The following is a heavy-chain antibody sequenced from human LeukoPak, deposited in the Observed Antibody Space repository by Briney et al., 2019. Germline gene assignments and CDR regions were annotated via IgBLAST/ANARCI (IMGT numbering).Heavy chain of an antibody. J-gene: IGHJ4*02. CDR3: ARAGGGSYFDY. CDR2: ISSSSSYI. D-gene: IGHD1-26*01. Sequence: GSLRLSCAASGFTFSSYNMNWVRQAPGKGLEWVSRISSSSSYIYYADSVKGRFTLSRDNAKNSLYLQMNSLRAEDTAVYYCARAGGGSYFDYWGQGTLVTVSS. CDR1: GFTFSSYN. V-gene: IGHV3-21*01.